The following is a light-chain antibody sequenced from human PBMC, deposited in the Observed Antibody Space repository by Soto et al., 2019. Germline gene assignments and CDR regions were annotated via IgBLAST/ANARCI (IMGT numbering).Light chain of an antibody. Sequence: DIVMTQSPDSLAVSLGERATINCRSSQSGLYRSTNKNYLAWYQQKPVQPPKLLIYWASTRESGVPDRFSGSGSGTDFTRTISRLQAEDVAVYYCQQYYSTPPLTGGGGTKVEIK. J-gene: IGKJ4*01. V-gene: IGKV4-1*01. CDR3: QQYYSTPPLT. CDR1: QSGLYRSTNKNY. CDR2: WAS.